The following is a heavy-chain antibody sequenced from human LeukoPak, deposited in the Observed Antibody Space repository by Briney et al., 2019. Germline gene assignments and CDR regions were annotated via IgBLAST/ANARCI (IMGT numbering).Heavy chain of an antibody. J-gene: IGHJ4*02. CDR1: GFTFSRYW. CDR3: AREGSSSREGAFDY. D-gene: IGHD6-13*01. CDR2: INSDGSST. Sequence: QPGGSLRLSCAASGFTFSRYWIHWVRQAPGKGLVWDSRINSDGSSTSYADSVKGRITISRDNAKNMLYLQMNSLRAEDTAVYYCAREGSSSREGAFDYWGQGTLVTVSS. V-gene: IGHV3-74*01.